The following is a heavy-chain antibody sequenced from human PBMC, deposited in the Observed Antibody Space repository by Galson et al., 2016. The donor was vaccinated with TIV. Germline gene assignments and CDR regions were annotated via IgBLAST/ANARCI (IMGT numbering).Heavy chain of an antibody. CDR2: ISHSGYA. Sequence: SETLSLTCAVSGGSLSGYFWTWIRQAPGKGLEWIGEISHSGYARHNPSLESRVTLSIDTSKSQFSLQLSFVTAADTAVYYCAREFYDVLTGPINFYYGMDIWGQGTTVTVS. V-gene: IGHV4-34*01. J-gene: IGHJ6*02. D-gene: IGHD3-9*01. CDR3: AREFYDVLTGPINFYYGMDI. CDR1: GGSLSGYF.